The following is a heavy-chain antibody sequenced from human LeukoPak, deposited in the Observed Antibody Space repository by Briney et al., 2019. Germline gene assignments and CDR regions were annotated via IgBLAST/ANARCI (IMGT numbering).Heavy chain of an antibody. CDR3: AREFRPGAFHPKRRLDY. CDR1: GYTFSNYY. J-gene: IGHJ4*02. Sequence: ASVKVSCKASGYTFSNYYMHWVRQAPGQGLEWMGIINPSGDSTTYAQKFQGRVTMTRHTSTSTVYMELSSLRSEDTAIYYCAREFRPGAFHPKRRLDYWGQGTLVTVSS. D-gene: IGHD4/OR15-4a*01. V-gene: IGHV1-46*01. CDR2: INPSGDST.